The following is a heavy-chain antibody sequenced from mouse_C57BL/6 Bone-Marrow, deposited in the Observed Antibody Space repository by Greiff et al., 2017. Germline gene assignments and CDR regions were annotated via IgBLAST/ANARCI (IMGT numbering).Heavy chain of an antibody. J-gene: IGHJ3*01. CDR3: ARCYYGAY. Sequence: VKLQESGAELARPGASVKLSCKASGYTFTSYGISWVKQRTGQGLEWIGEIYPRSGNTYYNEKFKGKATLTADKSSSTAYMELRSLTSEDSAVYFCARCYYGAYCGQGTLVTVSA. V-gene: IGHV1-81*01. CDR1: GYTFTSYG. CDR2: IYPRSGNT. D-gene: IGHD1-1*01.